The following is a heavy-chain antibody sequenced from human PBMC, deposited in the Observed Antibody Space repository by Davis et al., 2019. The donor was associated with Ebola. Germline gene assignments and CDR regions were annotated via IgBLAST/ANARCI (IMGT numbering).Heavy chain of an antibody. CDR2: INHSGST. D-gene: IGHD6-19*01. CDR3: VLWLVPYFNY. Sequence: MPSETLSLTCAVYGGSFSGYYWSWIRQPPGKGLEWIGEINHSGSTNYNPSLTSRVTLSVDTSKNQFSLKLSSVTAADTAVYYCVLWLVPYFNYWGQGALVSVSS. J-gene: IGHJ4*02. V-gene: IGHV4-34*01. CDR1: GGSFSGYY.